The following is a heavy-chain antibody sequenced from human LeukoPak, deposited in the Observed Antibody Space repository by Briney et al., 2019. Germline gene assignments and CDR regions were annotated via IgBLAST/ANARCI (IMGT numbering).Heavy chain of an antibody. D-gene: IGHD2-15*01. CDR1: GLPFSSYW. J-gene: IGHJ4*02. Sequence: PGGSLRLSCAASGLPFSSYWMSWVRQAPGKGPEWVANIKQDGSEQNYVDSVKGRFTISRDNARNSLYLQMDSPRAEDTAVYYCAREEDNADEYLREDYWGQGTLVTVSS. V-gene: IGHV3-7*01. CDR2: IKQDGSEQ. CDR3: AREEDNADEYLREDY.